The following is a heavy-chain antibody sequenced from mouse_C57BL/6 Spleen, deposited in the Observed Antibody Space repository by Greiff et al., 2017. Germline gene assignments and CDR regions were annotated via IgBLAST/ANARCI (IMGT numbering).Heavy chain of an antibody. J-gene: IGHJ4*01. CDR1: GYTFTDYE. CDR2: IAPETGGT. CDR3: TRFDGSSYRDYAMDY. D-gene: IGHD1-1*01. Sequence: VQLQQSGAELVRPGASVTLSCKASGYTFTDYEMHWVKQTPVHGLEWIGAIAPETGGTAYNQKFKGKAILTADKSSSTAYMELRSLTSEDSAVYYCTRFDGSSYRDYAMDYWGQGTSVTVSS. V-gene: IGHV1-15*01.